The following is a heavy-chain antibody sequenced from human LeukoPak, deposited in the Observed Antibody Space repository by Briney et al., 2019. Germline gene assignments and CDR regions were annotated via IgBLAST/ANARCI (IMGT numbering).Heavy chain of an antibody. D-gene: IGHD4/OR15-4a*01. J-gene: IGHJ5*02. CDR2: ISPSGGGT. CDR3: ARDLGAQTMVFFDP. CDR1: GYTFTSYY. V-gene: IGHV1-46*01. Sequence: GASVTVSCKASGYTFTSYYMHWVRQAPGQGLEWMGIISPSGGGTSYAQKFQGRVTMTRDTSTSTVYMELSSLRSEDTAVYYCARDLGAQTMVFFDPWGQGTLLTVSS.